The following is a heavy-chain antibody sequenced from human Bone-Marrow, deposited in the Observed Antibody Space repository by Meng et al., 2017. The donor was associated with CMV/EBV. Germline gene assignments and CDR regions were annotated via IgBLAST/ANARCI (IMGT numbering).Heavy chain of an antibody. J-gene: IGHJ4*02. V-gene: IGHV4-34*01. CDR2: INHSGST. CDR3: ARGYYDFWSGYYNMYYFDD. Sequence: SETLSLTCAVYGGSFSGYYWSWIRQPPGKGLEWIGEINHSGSTNYNPSLKSRVTISVDTSKNQFSLKLSSVTAADTAVYYCARGYYDFWSGYYNMYYFDDWGQGTLVTVSS. CDR1: GGSFSGYY. D-gene: IGHD3-3*01.